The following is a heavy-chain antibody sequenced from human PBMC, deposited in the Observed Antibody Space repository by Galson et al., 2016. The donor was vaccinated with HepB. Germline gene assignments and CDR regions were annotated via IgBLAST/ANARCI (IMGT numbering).Heavy chain of an antibody. D-gene: IGHD3-3*01. CDR1: GFRFSDYW. J-gene: IGHJ4*02. Sequence: SLRLSCAASGFRFSDYWMTWVRQAPGKGLEWEANIKSDGSEKFYLDSVRGRFTISRDNAKDSLYLQVNSLRAEDTAVYYCAKVAMEWVIENWGQGTLVTVAS. CDR3: AKVAMEWVIEN. V-gene: IGHV3-7*01. CDR2: IKSDGSEK.